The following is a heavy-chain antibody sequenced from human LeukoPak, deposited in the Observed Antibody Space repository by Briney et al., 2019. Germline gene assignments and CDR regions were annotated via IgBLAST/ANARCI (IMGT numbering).Heavy chain of an antibody. V-gene: IGHV1-2*02. CDR1: GYTFTDYF. Sequence: ASVKVSCKASGYTFTDYFIHWVRQAPGQGLEWMGWVSPNIGATNYAQRFQGRVTMTWDTSISTAYLEVSRLTSDDTALYYCARNYGRTSKFFDYWGQGTLVTASS. CDR3: ARNYGRTSKFFDY. CDR2: VSPNIGAT. J-gene: IGHJ4*02. D-gene: IGHD4-17*01.